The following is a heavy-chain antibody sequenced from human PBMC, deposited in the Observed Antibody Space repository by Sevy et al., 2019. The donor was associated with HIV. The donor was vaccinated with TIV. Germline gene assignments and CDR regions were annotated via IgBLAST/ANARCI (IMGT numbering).Heavy chain of an antibody. J-gene: IGHJ6*02. CDR2: ISNDGSKK. CDR1: GITFRSYG. CDR3: AKDWLYSNYDIDFYGMDV. D-gene: IGHD4-4*01. V-gene: IGHV3-30*18. Sequence: GGSLRLSCAASGITFRSYGMYWVRQAPGKGLEWVAVISNDGSKKYYADTVKGRFTISRDNSKNTLYLQMNSLRVEDTAVYNCAKDWLYSNYDIDFYGMDVWGQGTTVTVSS.